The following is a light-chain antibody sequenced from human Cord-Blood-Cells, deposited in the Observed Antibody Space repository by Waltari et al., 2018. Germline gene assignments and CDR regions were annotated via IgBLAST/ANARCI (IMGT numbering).Light chain of an antibody. CDR2: QDS. CDR1: KLGDKY. CDR3: QAWDSSTYV. V-gene: IGLV3-1*01. Sequence: SYELTQPPSVSVSPGQTASITCSGDKLGDKYACWYPQKPGQSPVLVIYQDSKRPSGIPERFSGSNSGNTDTLTISGTQAMDEADYYCQAWDSSTYVFGTGTKVTVL. J-gene: IGLJ1*01.